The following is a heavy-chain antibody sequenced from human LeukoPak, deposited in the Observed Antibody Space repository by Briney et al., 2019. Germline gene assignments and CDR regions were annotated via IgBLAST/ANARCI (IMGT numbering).Heavy chain of an antibody. V-gene: IGHV4-30-2*01. CDR1: GGSISSGGYS. Sequence: SQTLSLTCAVSGGSISSGGYSWSWIRQPPGKGLEWIGYIYHSGSTYYNPSLKSRVTISVDRSKNQFSLKLSSVTAADTAVHYCARESHCSSTSCRYNWFDPWGQGTLVTVSS. D-gene: IGHD2-2*01. CDR2: IYHSGST. J-gene: IGHJ5*02. CDR3: ARESHCSSTSCRYNWFDP.